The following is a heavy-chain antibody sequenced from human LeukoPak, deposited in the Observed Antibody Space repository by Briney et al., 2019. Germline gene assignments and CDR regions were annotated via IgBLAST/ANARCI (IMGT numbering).Heavy chain of an antibody. Sequence: PGGSLRLSCAASGFIFSSYPMSWVRQAPGKGLEWVSAISGTAENTYYADSVKGRFSISRDNSRNTVHLQMNSLRAEDTAVYYCARDRSEYYGSGSYFDYWGQGTLVAVSS. CDR3: ARDRSEYYGSGSYFDY. J-gene: IGHJ4*02. CDR2: ISGTAENT. D-gene: IGHD3-10*01. V-gene: IGHV3-23*01. CDR1: GFIFSSYP.